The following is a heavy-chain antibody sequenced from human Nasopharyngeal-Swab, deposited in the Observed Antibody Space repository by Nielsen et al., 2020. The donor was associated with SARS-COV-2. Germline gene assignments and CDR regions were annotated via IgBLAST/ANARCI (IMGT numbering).Heavy chain of an antibody. V-gene: IGHV1-46*01. CDR1: GYTFTSYY. Sequence: ASVKVSCKASGYTFTSYYMHWVRQAPGQGLEGMGIINPSGGSTSYAQKFQGRVTMTRDTSTSTVYMELSSLRSEDTAVYYCAAAQEYYDYVWGSYRQSYAFDIWGQGTMVTVSS. D-gene: IGHD3-16*02. J-gene: IGHJ3*02. CDR2: INPSGGST. CDR3: AAAQEYYDYVWGSYRQSYAFDI.